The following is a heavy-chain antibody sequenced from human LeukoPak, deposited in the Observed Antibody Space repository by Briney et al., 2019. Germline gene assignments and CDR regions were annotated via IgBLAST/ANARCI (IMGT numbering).Heavy chain of an antibody. V-gene: IGHV3-23*01. CDR1: GFTFGDYA. CDR2: ISGSGGST. CDR3: AKGHPPAVWYYYDSSGYYFDY. J-gene: IGHJ4*02. D-gene: IGHD3-22*01. Sequence: GRSLRLSCTASGFTFGDYAISWVRQAPGKGLEWVSAISGSGGSTYYADSVKGRFTISRDNSKNTLHLQMNSLRAEDTAVYYCAKGHPPAVWYYYDSSGYYFDYWGQGTLVTVSS.